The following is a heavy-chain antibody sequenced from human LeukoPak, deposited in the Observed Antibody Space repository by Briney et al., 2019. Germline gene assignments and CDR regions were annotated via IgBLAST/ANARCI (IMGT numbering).Heavy chain of an antibody. D-gene: IGHD4-17*01. CDR3: ARSPRYGDGAFDI. J-gene: IGHJ3*02. CDR2: IYYSGST. V-gene: IGHV4-59*01. CDR1: RGSLKSYY. Sequence: SSETPSLTCTVSRGSLKSYYWSWIRQPPGKGLEWVGYIYYSGSTNYNPSLKSRVTISVDTSKNQFSLKLSSVAAADTAVYYCARSPRYGDGAFDIWGQGTMVTVSS.